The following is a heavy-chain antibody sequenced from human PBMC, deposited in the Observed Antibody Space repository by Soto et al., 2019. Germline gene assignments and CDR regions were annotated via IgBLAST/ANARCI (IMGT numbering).Heavy chain of an antibody. CDR1: RVPFVSSF. CDR3: ARDPFDCGDDCSSNY. D-gene: IGHD2-21*02. J-gene: IGHJ4*02. V-gene: IGHV3-7*01. Sequence: GVPLRLYCATTRVPFVSSFMSLVRQAPGKGLEWAANIKQDGSEKSYEDSVKGRFTISRDNAKSLLYLQMNSLRAEDTAVYYCARDPFDCGDDCSSNYWGQG. CDR2: IKQDGSEK.